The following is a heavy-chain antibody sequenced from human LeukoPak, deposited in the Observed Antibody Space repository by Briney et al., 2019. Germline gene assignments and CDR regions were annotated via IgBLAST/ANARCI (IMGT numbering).Heavy chain of an antibody. D-gene: IGHD1-26*01. CDR3: ARQTNGSFHGAFDI. CDR2: IYPADSST. Sequence: GKSLKISCKASGYSFTTYWIGWVRQTPGKGLEWMGIIYPADSSTEYSPSFQGQVTISADKSISTAYLQWSSLKASDTAMYYCARQTNGSFHGAFDIWGQGTMVTVSS. CDR1: GYSFTTYW. J-gene: IGHJ3*02. V-gene: IGHV5-51*01.